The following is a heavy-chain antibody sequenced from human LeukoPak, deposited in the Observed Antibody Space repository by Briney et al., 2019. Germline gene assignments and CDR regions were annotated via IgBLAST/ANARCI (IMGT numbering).Heavy chain of an antibody. D-gene: IGHD5-24*01. J-gene: IGHJ4*02. CDR1: GGSISSSSYY. V-gene: IGHV4-39*01. CDR2: IYYSGST. Sequence: PSETLSLTCTVSGGSISSSSYYWGWIRQPPGKGLEWIGSIYYSGSTCYNPSLKSRVTISVDTSKNQFSLKLSSVTAADTAVYYCARGRDGYNSKWGDYWGQGTLVTVSS. CDR3: ARGRDGYNSKWGDY.